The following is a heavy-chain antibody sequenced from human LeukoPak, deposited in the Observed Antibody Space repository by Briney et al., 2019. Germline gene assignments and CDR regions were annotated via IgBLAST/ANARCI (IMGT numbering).Heavy chain of an antibody. CDR2: IYSGGST. J-gene: IGHJ4*02. CDR1: GFTVSSNY. Sequence: PGGSLRLSCAASGFTVSSNYMSWVRQAPGKGLEWVSVIYSGGSTYYADSVKGRFTISRDNSKNTLYLQVNSLRAEDTAVYYCARGRGAYNGLFDYWGQGTLVTVSS. V-gene: IGHV3-66*02. D-gene: IGHD5-24*01. CDR3: ARGRGAYNGLFDY.